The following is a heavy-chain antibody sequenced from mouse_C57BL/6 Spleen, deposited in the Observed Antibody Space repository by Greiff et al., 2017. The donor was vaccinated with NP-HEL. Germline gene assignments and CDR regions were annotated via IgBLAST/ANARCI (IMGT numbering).Heavy chain of an antibody. Sequence: EVQLQQSGAELVRPGASVKLSCTASGFNIKDDYMHWVKQRPEQGLEWIGWIDPENGDTEYASKFQGKATITADTSSNTAYLQLSSLTSEDTAVYYWTTGLRWLRRYYFDYWGQGTTLTVSS. CDR3: TTGLRWLRRYYFDY. J-gene: IGHJ2*01. CDR1: GFNIKDDY. CDR2: IDPENGDT. V-gene: IGHV14-4*01. D-gene: IGHD2-2*01.